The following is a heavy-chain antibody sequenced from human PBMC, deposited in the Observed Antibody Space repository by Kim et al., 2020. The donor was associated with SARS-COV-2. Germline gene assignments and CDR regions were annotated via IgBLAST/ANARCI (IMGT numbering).Heavy chain of an antibody. J-gene: IGHJ6*02. D-gene: IGHD1-26*01. V-gene: IGHV3-30*18. CDR3: AKTVGAIYYYYYGMDV. Sequence: GGSLRLSCAASGFTFSSYGMHWVRQAPGKGLEWVAVISYDGSNKYYADSVKGRFTISRDNSKNTLYLQRNSLRAEDTAVCYCAKTVGAIYYYYYGMDVWGQGSTVTVSS. CDR1: GFTFSSYG. CDR2: ISYDGSNK.